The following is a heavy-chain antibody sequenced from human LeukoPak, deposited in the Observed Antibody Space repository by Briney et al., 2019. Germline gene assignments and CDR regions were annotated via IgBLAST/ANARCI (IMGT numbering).Heavy chain of an antibody. J-gene: IGHJ4*02. Sequence: GSLRPSCAASGFTFSSYRMNRVRQAPGKGLDWVSSISSSSSYIYYADSVKVRFTISRYNANDSLYLQMNSLRGEDTAVYYCARGTVATTMYWGQGTLVTVSS. CDR3: ARGTVATTMY. CDR1: GFTFSSYR. V-gene: IGHV3-21*01. CDR2: ISSSSSYI. D-gene: IGHD5-12*01.